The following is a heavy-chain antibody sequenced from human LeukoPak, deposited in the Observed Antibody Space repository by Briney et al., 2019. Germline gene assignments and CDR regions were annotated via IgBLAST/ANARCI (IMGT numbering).Heavy chain of an antibody. V-gene: IGHV4-4*02. Sequence: SETLSLTCAVSGGSISSSNWWSWVRQPPGKGLEWIGEIYHSGSTNYNPSLKSRVTISVDKSKNQFSLKLSSVTAADTAVYYCARLQYYYDSSGYRGYFDLWGRGTLVTVSS. J-gene: IGHJ2*01. D-gene: IGHD3-22*01. CDR2: IYHSGST. CDR3: ARLQYYYDSSGYRGYFDL. CDR1: GGSISSSNW.